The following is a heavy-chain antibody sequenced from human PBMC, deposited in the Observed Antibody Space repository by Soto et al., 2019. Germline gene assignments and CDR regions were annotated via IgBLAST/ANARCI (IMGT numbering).Heavy chain of an antibody. Sequence: PSETLSLTCTVSGGAISSYYWSWIRQPPGNGLEWIGYIYYSGSTNYNPSLKSRVAISVDTSKNQFSLKLTSVTAADTAVYYCASAHITIVRGYNMDVWGQGTTVTVS. CDR2: IYYSGST. CDR1: GGAISSYY. D-gene: IGHD3-10*01. CDR3: ASAHITIVRGYNMDV. V-gene: IGHV4-59*01. J-gene: IGHJ6*02.